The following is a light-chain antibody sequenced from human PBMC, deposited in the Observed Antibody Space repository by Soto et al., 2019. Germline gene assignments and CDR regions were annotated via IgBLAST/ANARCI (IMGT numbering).Light chain of an antibody. J-gene: IGKJ4*01. CDR3: QQYGSSPLT. V-gene: IGKV3-20*01. CDR2: GAS. Sequence: EIVLTQSPGTLSLSPGERANLSCRVSQSVSSSYLAWYQQKPGQAPRRLIYGASSRATGIPDRFSGSGSGTDFTLTISRLEPEDFAVYYCQQYGSSPLTFGGGTKVEIK. CDR1: QSVSSSY.